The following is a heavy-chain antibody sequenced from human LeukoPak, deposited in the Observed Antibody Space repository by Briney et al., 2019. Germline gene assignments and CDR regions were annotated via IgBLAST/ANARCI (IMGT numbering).Heavy chain of an antibody. D-gene: IGHD5-24*01. Sequence: PSETLSLTCTVSGGSINSATYYWTWIRQPAGKGLEWIGRIYTSGSTNYNPSLKSRVTISVDTSKNQFSLKLSSVTAADTAVYYCARGEMATIEDAFDIWGQGTMVTVSS. CDR1: GGSINSATYY. CDR2: IYTSGST. CDR3: ARGEMATIEDAFDI. J-gene: IGHJ3*02. V-gene: IGHV4-61*02.